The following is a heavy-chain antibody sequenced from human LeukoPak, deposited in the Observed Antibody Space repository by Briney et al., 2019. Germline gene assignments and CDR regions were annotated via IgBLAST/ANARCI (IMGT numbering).Heavy chain of an antibody. J-gene: IGHJ3*02. CDR1: GYSISSGYY. CDR2: IYHSGST. D-gene: IGHD3-22*01. Sequence: PSETLSLTCTVSGYSISSGYYWGWIRQPPGKGLEWIGSIYHSGSTYYNPSLKSRVTISVDTSKNQFSLKLSSVTAADTAVYYCARGGTYYYDSGKRLDIWGQGTMVTISS. CDR3: ARGGTYYYDSGKRLDI. V-gene: IGHV4-38-2*02.